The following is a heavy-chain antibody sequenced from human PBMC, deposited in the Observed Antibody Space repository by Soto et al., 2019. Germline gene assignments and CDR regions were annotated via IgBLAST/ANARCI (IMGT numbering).Heavy chain of an antibody. J-gene: IGHJ5*02. CDR1: GVSMRNSY. V-gene: IGHV4-4*07. Sequence: NPSETLYRTCSVSGVSMRNSYWTWIRQSAGKGLEWIGRISTSGNTNYNPSLNSRLTMSVDTSKNQVSLKLTSVTAADPAVYSCARGGGVPALGDPWGQGTLVTAPQ. D-gene: IGHD3-16*01. CDR2: ISTSGNT. CDR3: ARGGGVPALGDP.